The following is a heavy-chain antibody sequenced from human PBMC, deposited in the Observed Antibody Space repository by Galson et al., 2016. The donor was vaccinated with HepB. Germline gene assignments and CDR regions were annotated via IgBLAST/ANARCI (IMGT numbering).Heavy chain of an antibody. CDR2: IWPGDSDS. CDR1: GYSFTNYW. CDR3: ARAGSGWYPFDY. Sequence: KVSCKGSGYSFTNYWIGWVRQMPGKGLEWMGIIWPGDSDSRYSPSFQGQVTMSVDKSISTAYLQWDTLKASDTAIYYYARAGSGWYPFDYWGQGTLVTVSS. J-gene: IGHJ4*02. V-gene: IGHV5-51*01. D-gene: IGHD6-19*01.